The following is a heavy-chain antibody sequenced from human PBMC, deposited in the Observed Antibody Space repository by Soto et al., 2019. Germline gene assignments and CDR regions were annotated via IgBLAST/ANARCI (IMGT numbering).Heavy chain of an antibody. V-gene: IGHV4-61*08. CDR2: IYYSGST. CDR1: GGSISSGGYY. CDR3: ARGSYFPYYFDY. D-gene: IGHD3-10*01. J-gene: IGHJ4*02. Sequence: SETLSLTCTVSGGSISSGGYYWSWIRQPPGKGLEWIGYIYYSGSTNYNPSLKSRVTISVDTSKNQFSLKLSSVTAADTAVYYCARGSYFPYYFDYWGQGTLVTVSS.